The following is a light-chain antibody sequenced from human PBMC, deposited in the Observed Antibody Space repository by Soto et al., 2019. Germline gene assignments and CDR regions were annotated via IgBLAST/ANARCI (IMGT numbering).Light chain of an antibody. CDR3: QQYNNWPLT. V-gene: IGKV3-15*01. CDR1: QSIGRN. J-gene: IGKJ1*01. Sequence: EIVVTQSPATLSVSPGERVTLSCRASQSIGRNLAWCQQTPGQAPRLLIYGASTRATGIPARFSGSGSGTEFPLTISHLQSEDFAVYYCQQYNNWPLTFGQGTKVEIK. CDR2: GAS.